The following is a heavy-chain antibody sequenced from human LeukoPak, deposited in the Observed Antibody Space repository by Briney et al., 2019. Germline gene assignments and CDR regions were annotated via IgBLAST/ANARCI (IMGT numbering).Heavy chain of an antibody. CDR2: INHSGST. Sequence: KPSETLSPTCPGYGGGFSGFYWSLIRPPPRKGLGWDGEINHSGSTNYNPSLKSRVTISVDTSKNQFSLKLSSVTAADTAVYYCARAGPTVTLTPFDYWGQGTLVTVSS. CDR1: GGGFSGFY. D-gene: IGHD4-17*01. V-gene: IGHV4-34*01. CDR3: ARAGPTVTLTPFDY. J-gene: IGHJ4*02.